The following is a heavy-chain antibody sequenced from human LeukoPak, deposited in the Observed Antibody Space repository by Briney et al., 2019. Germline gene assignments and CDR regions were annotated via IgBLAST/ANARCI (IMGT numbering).Heavy chain of an antibody. V-gene: IGHV3-23*01. CDR3: AKGSGVTMIVVVITTKYYFDY. D-gene: IGHD3-22*01. J-gene: IGHJ4*02. CDR1: GFTFSSYA. CDR2: ISGSGGST. Sequence: PGGSLRLYCAASGFTFSSYAMSWVRQAPGKGLEWVSAISGSGGSTYYADSVKGRFTISRDNSKNTLYLQMNSLRAEDTAVYYCAKGSGVTMIVVVITTKYYFDYWGQGTLVTVSS.